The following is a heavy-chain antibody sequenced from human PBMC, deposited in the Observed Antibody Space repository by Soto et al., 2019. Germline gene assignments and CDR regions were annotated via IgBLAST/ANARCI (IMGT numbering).Heavy chain of an antibody. CDR2: IYYSGST. V-gene: IGHV4-59*01. J-gene: IGHJ6*03. Sequence: SETLSLTCTVSGGSISSYYWSWIRQPPGKGLEWIGYIYYSGSTNYNPSLKSRVTISVDTSKNQFSLKLSSVTAADTAVYYCARENGDYAGYYYYYYMDVWGKGTTATVSS. D-gene: IGHD4-17*01. CDR3: ARENGDYAGYYYYYYMDV. CDR1: GGSISSYY.